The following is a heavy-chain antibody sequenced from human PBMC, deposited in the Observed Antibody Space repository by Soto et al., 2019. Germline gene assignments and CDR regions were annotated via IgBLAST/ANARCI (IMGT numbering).Heavy chain of an antibody. CDR1: GFTFRDYY. J-gene: IGHJ4*02. D-gene: IGHD6-19*01. Sequence: GGSLRLSSAASGFTFRDYYISWILQAPEKWLEWVSYISSSSSYTNYADSVKGRITISRDNAKNSLYLQMNSLRAEDTAVYYCAVDSSGWYRTLDYWGQGTLVTVSS. CDR3: AVDSSGWYRTLDY. CDR2: ISSSSSYT. V-gene: IGHV3-11*03.